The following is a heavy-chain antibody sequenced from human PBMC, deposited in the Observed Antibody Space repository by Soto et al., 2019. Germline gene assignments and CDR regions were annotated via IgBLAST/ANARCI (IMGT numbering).Heavy chain of an antibody. CDR3: STRVKGDFDV. J-gene: IGHJ6*01. CDR1: GDTFSRHY. V-gene: IGHV1-46*03. CDR2: VDPVNGDT. Sequence: QVQLMQPGAEAMKPGASMTFSCKASGDTFSRHYVHWVRQAPGQGLEWMGRVDPVNGDTTYSQEFQGRVTMTSDTSTNTVYMVLSSLKSDDTAVYYCSTRVKGDFDVWGQGTTVVVS. D-gene: IGHD3-3*01.